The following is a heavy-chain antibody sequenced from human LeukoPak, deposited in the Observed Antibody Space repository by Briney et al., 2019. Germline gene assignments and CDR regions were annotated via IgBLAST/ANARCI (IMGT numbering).Heavy chain of an antibody. J-gene: IGHJ3*02. D-gene: IGHD5-24*01. V-gene: IGHV3-21*01. CDR1: GFTFSSYS. CDR3: ARMGRDGYNSAAFDI. CDR2: ISSSSSYI. Sequence: GGSLRLSCAASGFTFSSYSMNWVRQAPGKGLEWVSSISSSSSYIYYADSVKGRFTISRDNAKNSLYLQMNSLRAEDTAVYYCARMGRDGYNSAAFDIWGQGTMVTVSS.